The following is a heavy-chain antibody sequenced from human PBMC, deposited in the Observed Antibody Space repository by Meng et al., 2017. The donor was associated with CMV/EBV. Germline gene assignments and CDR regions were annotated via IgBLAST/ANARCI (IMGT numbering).Heavy chain of an antibody. V-gene: IGHV3-33*06. CDR2: IWYDGSNK. CDR3: AKDSREYQPHYYGMDV. D-gene: IGHD2-2*01. J-gene: IGHJ6*02. Sequence: GGSLRLSCAASGFTFSSYGMHWVRQAPGKGLEWVAVIWYDGSNKYYADSVKGRFTISRDNSKNTLYLQMNSLRAEDTAVYYCAKDSREYQPHYYGMDVWGQGTTVTVSS. CDR1: GFTFSSYG.